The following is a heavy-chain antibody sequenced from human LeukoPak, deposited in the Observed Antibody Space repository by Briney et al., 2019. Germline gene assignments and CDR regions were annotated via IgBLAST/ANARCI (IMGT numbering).Heavy chain of an antibody. J-gene: IGHJ4*02. CDR2: ISAYNVNT. D-gene: IGHD2-2*01. V-gene: IGHV1-18*01. CDR1: GYTFSNDG. Sequence: ASVKVSCKASGYTFSNDGISWVRQAPGQGLEWMGWISAYNVNTNFAQKLQGRVTMTTDTSTNTAYMELRSLRSDDTAVYYCASWAGYCSSNNCYATPLDYWGQGTLVTVSA. CDR3: ASWAGYCSSNNCYATPLDY.